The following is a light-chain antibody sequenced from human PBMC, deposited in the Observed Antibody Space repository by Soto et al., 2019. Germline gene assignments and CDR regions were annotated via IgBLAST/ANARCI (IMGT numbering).Light chain of an antibody. Sequence: DIQMTQSPSSLSASVGDRVTITCQASQDINNYLNWYQQKPGKAPKLLIYDASNLETGVPSRFSGSGSGTDFTFTISSLQAEEIATYYCQQYDNLPITFGEGTRLGIK. CDR3: QQYDNLPIT. CDR1: QDINNY. J-gene: IGKJ5*01. V-gene: IGKV1-33*01. CDR2: DAS.